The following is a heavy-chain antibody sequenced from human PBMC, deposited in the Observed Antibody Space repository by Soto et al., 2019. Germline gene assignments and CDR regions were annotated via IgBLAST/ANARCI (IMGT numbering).Heavy chain of an antibody. D-gene: IGHD6-19*01. V-gene: IGHV4-59*08. CDR1: GGSISSYY. J-gene: IGHJ6*02. CDR3: ASGGWYRDYYYYYGMDV. CDR2: IYYSGST. Sequence: SETLSLTCTVSGGSISSYYWSWIRQPPGKGLEWIGYIYYSGSTNYNPSLKSRVTISVDTSKNQFSLKLSSVTAADTAVYYCASGGWYRDYYYYYGMDVWGQGTTVTVSS.